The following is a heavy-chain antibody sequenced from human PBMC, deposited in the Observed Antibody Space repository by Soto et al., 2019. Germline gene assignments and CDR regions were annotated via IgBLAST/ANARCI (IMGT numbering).Heavy chain of an antibody. CDR3: ARDRSGGSSDFDY. Sequence: GGSLRLSCAASGFTFSDHYMDWVRQAPGKGLEWVARTRNKANSYTTEYAASVKGRFTISRDDSKNSAYLQMNSLKTEDTAMYYCARDRSGGSSDFDYWGRGTLVT. D-gene: IGHD2-15*01. V-gene: IGHV3-72*01. CDR1: GFTFSDHY. J-gene: IGHJ4*02. CDR2: TRNKANSYTT.